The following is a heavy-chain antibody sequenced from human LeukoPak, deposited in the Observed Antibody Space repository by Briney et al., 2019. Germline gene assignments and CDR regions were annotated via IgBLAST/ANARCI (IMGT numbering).Heavy chain of an antibody. D-gene: IGHD1-26*01. J-gene: IGHJ4*02. V-gene: IGHV1-18*01. CDR2: ISAYNGNT. CDR1: GYTFTSYG. CDR3: ARVTDPVELDY. Sequence: GASLKVSCKASGYTFTSYGISWGRHAPGQGLEWMGWISAYNGNTNYAQKLQGRVTMTTDTSTSTAYMELRSLRSDDTAVYYCARVTDPVELDYWGQGTLVTVSS.